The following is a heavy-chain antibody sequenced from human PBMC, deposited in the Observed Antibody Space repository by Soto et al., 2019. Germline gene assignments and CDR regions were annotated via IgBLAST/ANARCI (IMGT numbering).Heavy chain of an antibody. CDR3: ARDAYSSGWYKSGFDP. V-gene: IGHV1-46*01. D-gene: IGHD6-19*01. CDR1: GYTFTSYY. CDR2: INPSGGST. J-gene: IGHJ5*02. Sequence: ASVKVSCKASGYTFTSYYMHWVRQAPGQGLEWMGIINPSGGSTSYAQKFQGRVTMTRDTSTSTVYMELSSLRSEDTAVYYCARDAYSSGWYKSGFDPWGQGTLVTVS.